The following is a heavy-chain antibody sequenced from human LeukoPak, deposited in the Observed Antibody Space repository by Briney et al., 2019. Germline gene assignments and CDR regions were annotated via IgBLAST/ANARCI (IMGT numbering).Heavy chain of an antibody. CDR1: GYTFTGYY. Sequence: ASVTVSCKASGYTFTGYYMHWVRQAPGQGLEWMGWINPNSGGTNYAQKFQGRVTMTRDTSISTAYMELSRLRSDDTAVYYCARENTVTTYNYYYYYIDVWGKGTTVTISS. J-gene: IGHJ6*03. V-gene: IGHV1-2*02. D-gene: IGHD4-17*01. CDR2: INPNSGGT. CDR3: ARENTVTTYNYYYYYIDV.